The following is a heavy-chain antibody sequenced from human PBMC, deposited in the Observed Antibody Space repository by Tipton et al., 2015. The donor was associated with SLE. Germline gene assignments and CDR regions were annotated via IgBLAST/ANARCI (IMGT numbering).Heavy chain of an antibody. J-gene: IGHJ4*02. CDR2: IYYSGST. Sequence: LSLTCTVSGGSISSSSYYWGWIRQPPGKGLEWIGYIYYSGSTNYNPSLKSRVTISVDTSKNQFSLKLSSVTAADTAVYYCARGLWGGSYRQYYFDYWGQGTLVTVSS. CDR3: ARGLWGGSYRQYYFDY. D-gene: IGHD3-16*02. CDR1: GGSISSSSYY. V-gene: IGHV4-61*05.